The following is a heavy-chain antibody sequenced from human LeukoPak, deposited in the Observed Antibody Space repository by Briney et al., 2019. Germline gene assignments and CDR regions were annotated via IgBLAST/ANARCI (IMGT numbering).Heavy chain of an antibody. CDR2: IYTSGST. D-gene: IGHD3-9*01. CDR3: ARNYILSGYSLFDY. Sequence: SETLSLTCTVSGGSISSYYWSWIRQPAGKGLEWIGRIYTSGSTNYNPSLKSRATMSVDTSKNQFSLKLSSVTAADTALYYCARNYILSGYSLFDYWGQGTLVSVSS. V-gene: IGHV4-4*07. CDR1: GGSISSYY. J-gene: IGHJ4*02.